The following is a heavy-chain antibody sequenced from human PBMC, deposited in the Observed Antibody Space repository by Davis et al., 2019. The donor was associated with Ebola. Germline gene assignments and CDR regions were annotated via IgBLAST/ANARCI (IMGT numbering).Heavy chain of an antibody. CDR3: AKLGYGGNSGNWFDP. J-gene: IGHJ5*02. CDR1: GFTFSSYA. CDR2: ISGSGGST. Sequence: PGGSLRLSCAASGFTFSSYAMSWVRQAPGKGLEWVSAISGSGGSTYYADSVKGRFTISRDNSKNTLYLQMNSLRAEDTAVYYCAKLGYGGNSGNWFDPWGQGTLVTVSS. V-gene: IGHV3-23*01. D-gene: IGHD4-23*01.